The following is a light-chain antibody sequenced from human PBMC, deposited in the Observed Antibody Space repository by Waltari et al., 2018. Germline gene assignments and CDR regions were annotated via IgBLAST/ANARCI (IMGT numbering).Light chain of an antibody. V-gene: IGKV4-1*01. CDR3: QQCNTYS. CDR2: WAS. Sequence: DIVMTQSPDSLAVSLGERATINCKSSQSVLYSSNNKNYLAWYQQKAGQPPKLLIYWASTRESGVPDRFSGSGSGTDFTLTISSLQAEDVAVYYCQQCNTYSFGQGTRLESK. J-gene: IGKJ2*01. CDR1: QSVLYSSNNKNY.